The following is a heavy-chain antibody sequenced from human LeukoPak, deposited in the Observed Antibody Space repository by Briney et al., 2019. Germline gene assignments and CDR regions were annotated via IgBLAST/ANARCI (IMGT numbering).Heavy chain of an antibody. CDR3: ARDTKSGSYEAFDI. J-gene: IGHJ3*02. V-gene: IGHV3-23*01. Sequence: GGSLRLSCAASGFTFSSYAMSWVRQAPGKGLEWVSGISGSGSGGSTYYADSVKGRFTISRDNAKNTLYLQINSLRAEDTAVYYCARDTKSGSYEAFDIWGQGTMVTVSS. CDR2: ISGSGSGGST. D-gene: IGHD1-26*01. CDR1: GFTFSSYA.